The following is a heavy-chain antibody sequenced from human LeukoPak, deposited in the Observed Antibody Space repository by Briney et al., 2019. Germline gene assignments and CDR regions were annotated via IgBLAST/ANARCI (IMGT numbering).Heavy chain of an antibody. V-gene: IGHV1-69*01. J-gene: IGHJ4*02. CDR1: GGTFSSYA. Sequence: SVKVSCKASGGTFSSYAITWVRQAPGQGVEGMGGINPIFGTANYPQKFQGRVTITADESTTTAYMELSGLRSEDTAVYSCASAPLGYCSSTTCLPFNYWGQGTLVTASS. CDR2: INPIFGTA. D-gene: IGHD2-2*01. CDR3: ASAPLGYCSSTTCLPFNY.